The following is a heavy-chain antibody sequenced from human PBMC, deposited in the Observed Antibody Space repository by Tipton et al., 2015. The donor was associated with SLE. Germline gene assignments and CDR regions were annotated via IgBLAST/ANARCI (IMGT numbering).Heavy chain of an antibody. CDR2: IYYSGST. J-gene: IGHJ3*02. V-gene: IGHV4-59*01. D-gene: IGHD1-26*01. Sequence: TLSLTCTVSGGSIGSYYWSWIRQPPGKGLEWIGDIYYSGSTNYNPSLKSRVTISVDTSKNQFSLKLSSVTAADTAVYYCAREVVGADDAFDIWGQGTVVTVSS. CDR3: AREVVGADDAFDI. CDR1: GGSIGSYY.